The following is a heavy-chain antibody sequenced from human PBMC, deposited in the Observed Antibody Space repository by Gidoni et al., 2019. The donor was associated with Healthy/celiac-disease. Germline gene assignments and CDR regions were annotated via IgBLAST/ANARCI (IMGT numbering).Heavy chain of an antibody. CDR2: IIHIFGKA. J-gene: IGHJ6*02. CDR3: ARAARNYGTYYYGMDV. D-gene: IGHD1-7*01. CDR1: GGTFSSYA. V-gene: IGHV1-69*01. Sequence: QVQLVQSGAEVKKPGSSVKVSCKASGGTFSSYAISWVRQAPGQGLEWMGGIIHIFGKANYAQKFQGRVTITADESTSTAYMELSSLRSEDTAEYYCARAARNYGTYYYGMDVWGQGTTVTVSS.